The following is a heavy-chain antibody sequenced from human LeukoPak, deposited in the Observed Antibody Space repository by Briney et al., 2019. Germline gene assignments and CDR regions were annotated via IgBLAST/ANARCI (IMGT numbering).Heavy chain of an antibody. D-gene: IGHD2/OR15-2a*01. J-gene: IGHJ4*02. CDR1: GFTFSGYT. V-gene: IGHV3-23*01. CDR3: TKGNIGYYFDY. CDR2: ITDSGGIT. Sequence: GGSLRLSCAASGFTFSGYTMSWVRQAPGKGLEWVSSITDSGGITYYADSVKGRFTISRDNSKNMLYFQMNSLRAEDTAVYYCTKGNIGYYFDYWGQGTLVTVSS.